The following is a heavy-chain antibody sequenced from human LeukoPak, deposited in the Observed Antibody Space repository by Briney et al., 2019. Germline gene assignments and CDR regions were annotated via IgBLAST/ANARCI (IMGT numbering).Heavy chain of an antibody. CDR2: ISWNSGSI. CDR1: GFTFDDYA. Sequence: GGSLRLSCAASGFTFDDYAMHWVRQAPGKGLEGVSGISWNSGSIGYADSVKGRFTISRDNAKNSLYLQMNSLRAEDTALYYCAKDNGHSDPYYYYGMDVWGQGTTVTVSS. J-gene: IGHJ6*02. CDR3: AKDNGHSDPYYYYGMDV. V-gene: IGHV3-9*01. D-gene: IGHD2-21*02.